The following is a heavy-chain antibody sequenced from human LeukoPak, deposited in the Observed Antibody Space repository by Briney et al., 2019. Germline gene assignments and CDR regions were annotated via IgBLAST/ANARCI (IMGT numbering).Heavy chain of an antibody. CDR2: FKSKSDGGTT. CDR1: GFTFSNAW. V-gene: IGHV3-15*01. Sequence: KAGGSLRLSCAASGFTFSNAWMSWVRQAPGKGLEWVGRFKSKSDGGTTDYTAPVKGRFTISRDDSKNTLYLQMNSLKTEDTAVYYCTTYYGLDWGQGTLVTVSS. D-gene: IGHD3-10*01. CDR3: TTYYGLD. J-gene: IGHJ4*02.